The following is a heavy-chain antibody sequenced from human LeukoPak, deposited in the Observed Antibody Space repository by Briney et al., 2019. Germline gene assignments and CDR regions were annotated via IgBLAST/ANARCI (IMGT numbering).Heavy chain of an antibody. CDR1: GGSFSGYY. V-gene: IGHV4-34*01. CDR3: ASLDYYDSSGRFDY. D-gene: IGHD3-22*01. Sequence: KTSETLSLTCAVYGGSFSGYYWSWIRQPPGKGLEWIGEINHSGSTYYNPSLKSRVTISVDTSKNQFSLKLSSVTAADTAVYYCASLDYYDSSGRFDYWGQGTLVTVSS. CDR2: INHSGST. J-gene: IGHJ4*02.